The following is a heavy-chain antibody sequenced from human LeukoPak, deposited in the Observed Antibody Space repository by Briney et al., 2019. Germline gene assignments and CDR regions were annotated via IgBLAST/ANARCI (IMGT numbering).Heavy chain of an antibody. D-gene: IGHD3-22*01. V-gene: IGHV3-66*01. CDR3: AREAGLGYYDSSGYFSPYYYYYGMDV. CDR1: GFTVSSNY. Sequence: PGGSLRLSCAASGFTVSSNYMSWVRQAPGKGLEWVSVIYSGGSTYYADSVKGRFTISRDNSKNTLYLQMNSLRAEDTAVYYCAREAGLGYYDSSGYFSPYYYYYGMDVWGQGTTVTVSS. J-gene: IGHJ6*02. CDR2: IYSGGST.